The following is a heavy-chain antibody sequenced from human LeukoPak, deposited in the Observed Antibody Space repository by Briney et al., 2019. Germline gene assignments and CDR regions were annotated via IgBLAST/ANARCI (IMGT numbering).Heavy chain of an antibody. D-gene: IGHD3-10*02. Sequence: GGSLRLSCAASGFTFSSYTMNWVRQAPGKGLEWVSSISSSGSFIYYADSVKGRFTISRDNAKNSLYLQMNSLRAEDTAVYYCAELGITLIGGVWGKGTTVTTSS. CDR3: AELGITLIGGV. CDR2: ISSSGSFI. V-gene: IGHV3-21*01. J-gene: IGHJ6*04. CDR1: GFTFSSYT.